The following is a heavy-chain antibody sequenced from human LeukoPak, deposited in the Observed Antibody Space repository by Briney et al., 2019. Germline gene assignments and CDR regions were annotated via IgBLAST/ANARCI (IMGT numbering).Heavy chain of an antibody. CDR3: TTFGEDDAFDI. J-gene: IGHJ3*02. D-gene: IGHD3-10*01. CDR2: IKSKTDGGTT. Sequence: GGSLRLSCAASGFTFSSYSMNWVRQAPGKGLEWAGRIKSKTDGGTTDYAAPVKGRFTISRDDSKNTLYLQMNSLKTEDTAVYYCTTFGEDDAFDIWGQGTMVTVSS. V-gene: IGHV3-15*01. CDR1: GFTFSSYS.